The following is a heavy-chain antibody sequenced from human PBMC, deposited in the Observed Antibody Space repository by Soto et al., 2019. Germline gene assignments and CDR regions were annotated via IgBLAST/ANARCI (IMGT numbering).Heavy chain of an antibody. CDR3: AKARYSGSSYYFDY. CDR2: ISGGGTST. CDR1: GFTFSSYT. V-gene: IGHV3-23*01. Sequence: GGSLRLSCAASGFTFSSYTMSWVRQAPGRGLEWVSSISGGGTSTYYADSVKGRFTVSRDSSKNTLYLQMNSLIAEDTAVYYCAKARYSGSSYYFDYWGQGTLVTVSS. J-gene: IGHJ4*02. D-gene: IGHD6-13*01.